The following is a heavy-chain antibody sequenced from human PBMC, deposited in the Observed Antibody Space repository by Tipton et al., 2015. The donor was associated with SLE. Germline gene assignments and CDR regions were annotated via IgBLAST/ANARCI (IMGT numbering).Heavy chain of an antibody. V-gene: IGHV4-31*02. J-gene: IGHJ4*02. CDR2: IYYSGNT. CDR3: ARDEYRYDTTGYHLLGHFDF. CDR1: GEALGSGAYY. Sequence: GEALGSGAYYWNWIRQNPGKGLEWIGFIYYSGNTYSNPSLKGRATLSIDTSKNHFSLKLTSVTAADTAVYYCARDEYRYDTTGYHLLGHFDFWGQGTLVTVSS. D-gene: IGHD3-22*01.